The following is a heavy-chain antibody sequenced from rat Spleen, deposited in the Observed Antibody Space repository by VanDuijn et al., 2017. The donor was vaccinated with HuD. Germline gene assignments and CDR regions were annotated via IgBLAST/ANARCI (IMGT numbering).Heavy chain of an antibody. D-gene: IGHD1-4*01. V-gene: IGHV5-25*01. CDR1: GFTFNNYY. CDR2: ISPSGATT. CDR3: ARVGTRVSRFAY. Sequence: EVQLVESGGGLVQPGRSMKLSCAASGFTFNNYYMAWVRQAPKKGLEWVTSISPSGATTNYRDSVKGRFTISRDNARGTLYLQMDSLRSEDTATYHCARVGTRVSRFAYWGQGTLVTVSS. J-gene: IGHJ3*01.